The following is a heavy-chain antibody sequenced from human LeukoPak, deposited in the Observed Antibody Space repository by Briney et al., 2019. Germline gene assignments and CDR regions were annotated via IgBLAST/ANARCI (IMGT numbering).Heavy chain of an antibody. D-gene: IGHD4-17*01. Sequence: VASVEVPCKASGYTFTDFYIHWVQQAPGKGLEWMGRLDPEDGETVYSERFQDRVTMTADVYRDTAFLELRRLTSEDTAVYYCATTDAALSYGRGYWFDPWGQGTLVSVSS. CDR2: LDPEDGET. J-gene: IGHJ5*02. V-gene: IGHV1-69-2*01. CDR3: ATTDAALSYGRGYWFDP. CDR1: GYTFTDFY.